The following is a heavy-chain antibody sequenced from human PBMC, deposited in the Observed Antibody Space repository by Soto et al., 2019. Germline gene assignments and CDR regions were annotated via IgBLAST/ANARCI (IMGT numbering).Heavy chain of an antibody. Sequence: GGSLRLSCAASGFTFSSYAMSWVRQAPGKGLEWVSAIIGSGVSTYYADSVKGRFTISRDNSKNTLYLQMNSLRAEDTAVYYCASVLVVVVAATQDYWGQGTLVTVSS. CDR3: ASVLVVVVAATQDY. D-gene: IGHD2-15*01. V-gene: IGHV3-23*01. J-gene: IGHJ4*02. CDR2: IIGSGVST. CDR1: GFTFSSYA.